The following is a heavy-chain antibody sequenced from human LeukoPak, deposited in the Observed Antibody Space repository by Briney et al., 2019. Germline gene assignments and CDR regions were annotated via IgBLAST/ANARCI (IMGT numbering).Heavy chain of an antibody. CDR2: IYYSGST. Sequence: SETLSLTCTVSGGSISSYYWSWIRQPPGKGLEWIGYIYYSGSTNYNPSLKSRVTISVDTSKNQFSLKLSSVTAADTAVYYCARSTDSQLDYWGQGTLVTVSS. D-gene: IGHD5-18*01. CDR1: GGSISSYY. V-gene: IGHV4-59*01. J-gene: IGHJ4*02. CDR3: ARSTDSQLDY.